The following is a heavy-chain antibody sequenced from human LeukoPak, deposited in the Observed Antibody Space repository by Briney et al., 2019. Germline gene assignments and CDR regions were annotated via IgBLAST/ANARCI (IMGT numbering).Heavy chain of an antibody. J-gene: IGHJ5*02. CDR3: LKQLVNWFDP. D-gene: IGHD6-6*01. Sequence: SETLSLTCTVSGGSISSSSYYWGWIRQPPGKGLEWIGSIYYSGSTYYNPSLKSRVTISVDTSKNQFSLKLSSVTAADTAVYYCLKQLVNWFDPWGQGTLVTVSS. V-gene: IGHV4-39*01. CDR2: IYYSGST. CDR1: GGSISSSSYY.